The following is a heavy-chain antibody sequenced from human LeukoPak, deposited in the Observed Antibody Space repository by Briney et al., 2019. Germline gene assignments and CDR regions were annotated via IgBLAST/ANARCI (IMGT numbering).Heavy chain of an antibody. J-gene: IGHJ4*02. CDR3: ARQRGYCSGGSCYGMFDY. CDR1: GGSVSNSNYY. CDR2: IYYSGST. D-gene: IGHD2-15*01. V-gene: IGHV4-39*01. Sequence: SETLSLTCTVSGGSVSNSNYYCGWVRQPPGKGLEWIVSIYYSGSTYYNPSLKSRFTISVDTSKNQFSLKLCSVTAADTAVYYCARQRGYCSGGSCYGMFDYWGQGTLVTVSS.